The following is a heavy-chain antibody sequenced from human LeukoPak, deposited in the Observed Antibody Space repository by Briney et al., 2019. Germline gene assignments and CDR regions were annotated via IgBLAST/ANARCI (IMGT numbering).Heavy chain of an antibody. CDR3: ARAGKFYYDSGSHYNFFDS. CDR2: VSSASTYI. J-gene: IGHJ4*02. V-gene: IGHV3-21*01. CDR1: GFTFRSHS. Sequence: GGSLRLSCAASGFTFRSHSMNWVRQAPGKGLEWVSSVSSASTYIYYADSVKGRFTISRDNAKNSLYLQINSLKDEDTAVYYCARAGKFYYDSGSHYNFFDSWGQGTLVTVSS. D-gene: IGHD3-10*01.